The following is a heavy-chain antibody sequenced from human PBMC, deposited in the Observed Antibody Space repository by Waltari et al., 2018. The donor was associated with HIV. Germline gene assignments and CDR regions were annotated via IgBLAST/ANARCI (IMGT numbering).Heavy chain of an antibody. J-gene: IGHJ6*02. CDR2: IRYDGNTK. D-gene: IGHD2-15*01. V-gene: IGHV3-30*02. CDR1: GFSFGISG. Sequence: QGQLVESGGGVVQPGGSLRLSCAASGFSFGISGMHWVRQAPGKGLEWGTFIRYDGNTKYYADSVKGRFTISRDNSKNTLYLQMSSLRAEDTAVYYCAKELRSGYSYYYYGMDVWGQGTTVTVSS. CDR3: AKELRSGYSYYYYGMDV.